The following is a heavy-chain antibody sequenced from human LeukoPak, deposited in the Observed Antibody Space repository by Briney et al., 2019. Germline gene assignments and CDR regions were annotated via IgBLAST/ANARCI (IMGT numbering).Heavy chain of an antibody. J-gene: IGHJ5*02. CDR3: ARVSNIAVAWFDP. D-gene: IGHD6-19*01. CDR2: INPNSGGT. V-gene: IGHV1-2*06. Sequence: VKVSCKSSGYTFTGYYMHWVRQAPGQGLEWMGRINPNSGGTNYAQKFQGRVTMTRDTSISTAYMELSRLRSDDTAVYYCARVSNIAVAWFDPWGQGTLVTVSS. CDR1: GYTFTGYY.